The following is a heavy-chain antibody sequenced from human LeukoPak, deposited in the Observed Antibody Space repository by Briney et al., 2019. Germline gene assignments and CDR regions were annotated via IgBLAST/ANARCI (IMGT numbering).Heavy chain of an antibody. CDR2: ISGRSSTI. Sequence: GGSLRLSCAASAFTFSDYSMNWVRQAPGKGLEWVSYISGRSSTIYYADSVKGRFTISRDNAKNSMYLQMNSLRAEDTAVYYCARDRIKSGSYYFDYWGQGTLATVSS. D-gene: IGHD1-26*01. V-gene: IGHV3-48*01. J-gene: IGHJ4*02. CDR1: AFTFSDYS. CDR3: ARDRIKSGSYYFDY.